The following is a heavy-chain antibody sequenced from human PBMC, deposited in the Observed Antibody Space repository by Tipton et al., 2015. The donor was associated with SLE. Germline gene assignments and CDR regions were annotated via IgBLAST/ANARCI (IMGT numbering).Heavy chain of an antibody. J-gene: IGHJ4*02. V-gene: IGHV4-59*11. CDR2: IYYSGST. D-gene: IGHD1-26*01. Sequence: LRLSCTVSGGSISSHCWSWIRQPPGKGLEWIGYIYYSGSTNYNPSLKSRVTISVDTSKSQFTLKLSSVTAADTAVYYCARQGGVGAIDYWGQGALVTVSS. CDR3: ARQGGVGAIDY. CDR1: GGSISSHC.